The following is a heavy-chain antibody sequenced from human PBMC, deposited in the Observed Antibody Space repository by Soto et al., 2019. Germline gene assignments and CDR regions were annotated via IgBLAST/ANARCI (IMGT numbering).Heavy chain of an antibody. CDR1: GGSISSSSYY. J-gene: IGHJ5*02. CDR3: ARRFYDFWSGYPANWFDP. CDR2: IYYSGST. V-gene: IGHV4-39*01. D-gene: IGHD3-3*01. Sequence: PSETLSLTCTVSGGSISSSSYYWGWIRQPPGKGLEWIGSIYYSGSTYYNPSLKSRVTISVDTSKNQFSLKLSSVTAADTAVYYCARRFYDFWSGYPANWFDPWGQGTPVTVSS.